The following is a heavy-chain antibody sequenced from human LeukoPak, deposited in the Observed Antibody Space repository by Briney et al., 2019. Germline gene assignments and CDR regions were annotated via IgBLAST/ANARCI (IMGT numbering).Heavy chain of an antibody. CDR2: ISYDGSNK. Sequence: GRSLRLSCAASGFTFSSYAMHWARQAPGKGLEWVAVISYDGSNKYYADSVKGRFTISRDNSKNTLYLQMNSLRAEDTAVYYCARDNAGYGDPRANAFDIWGQGTMVTVSS. V-gene: IGHV3-30*04. J-gene: IGHJ3*02. D-gene: IGHD4-17*01. CDR3: ARDNAGYGDPRANAFDI. CDR1: GFTFSSYA.